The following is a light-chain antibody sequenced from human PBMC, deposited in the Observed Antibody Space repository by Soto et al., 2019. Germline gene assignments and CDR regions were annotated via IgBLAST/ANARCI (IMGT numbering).Light chain of an antibody. CDR2: GAS. Sequence: EVVLTQSPGTLSLSPGERATLSCMASQIFSSTSLAWYQQKPGQAPRLLIYGASNRATGIPDRFSVSGSGTEFSLTISSLQSEDFAVYYCQQYSKWPITFGQGTRLEIK. CDR1: QIFSSTS. J-gene: IGKJ5*01. CDR3: QQYSKWPIT. V-gene: IGKV3-20*01.